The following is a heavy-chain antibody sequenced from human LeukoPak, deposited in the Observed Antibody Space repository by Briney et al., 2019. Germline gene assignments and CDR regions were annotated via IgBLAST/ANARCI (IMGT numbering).Heavy chain of an antibody. Sequence: GGSLRLSCAASGFTFSSYAMHWVRQAPGKGLEWVAVISYDGSNKYYADSVKGRFTISRDNSKNTLYLQMNSLRAEDTAVYYCARVRYCSSTSCYYDYYYYYMDVWGKGTTVTVSS. D-gene: IGHD2-2*01. J-gene: IGHJ6*03. CDR1: GFTFSSYA. CDR3: ARVRYCSSTSCYYDYYYYYMDV. CDR2: ISYDGSNK. V-gene: IGHV3-30*04.